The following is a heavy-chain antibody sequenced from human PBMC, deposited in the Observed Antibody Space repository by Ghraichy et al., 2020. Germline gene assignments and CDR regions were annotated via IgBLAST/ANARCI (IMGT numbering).Heavy chain of an antibody. Sequence: SQTLSLTCAVYGGSFSGYYWSWIRQPPGKGLEWIGEINHSGSTNYNPSLKSRVTISVDTSKNQFSLKLSSVTAADTAVYYCARVAPKARHLFGVVIMDYWGQGTLVTVSS. D-gene: IGHD3-3*01. CDR3: ARVAPKARHLFGVVIMDY. J-gene: IGHJ4*02. V-gene: IGHV4-34*01. CDR2: INHSGST. CDR1: GGSFSGYY.